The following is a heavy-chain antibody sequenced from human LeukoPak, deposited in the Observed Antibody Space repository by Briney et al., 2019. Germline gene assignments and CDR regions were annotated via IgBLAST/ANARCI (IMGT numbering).Heavy chain of an antibody. CDR2: IYYSGST. CDR3: ARPPRVRGKLDYYGMDV. V-gene: IGHV4-39*01. D-gene: IGHD3-10*01. CDR1: GGSISSSSSY. J-gene: IGHJ6*02. Sequence: SETLSLTCTVSGGSISSSSSYWGWIRQPPGKGLEWIGSIYYSGSTYYNPSLKSRVTISVDPSKNQFSLKLSSVTAADTAVYYCARPPRVRGKLDYYGMDVWGQGTTVTVSS.